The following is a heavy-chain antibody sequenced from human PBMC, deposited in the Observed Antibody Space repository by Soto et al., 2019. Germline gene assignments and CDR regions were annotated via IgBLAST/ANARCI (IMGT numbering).Heavy chain of an antibody. CDR2: ISYDAGNK. CDR1: GFIFSTYA. J-gene: IGHJ5*02. D-gene: IGHD1-26*01. V-gene: IGHV3-30-3*01. CDR3: ARRDIVGPTDHRDP. Sequence: GGSLRLSCAASGFIFSTYAMHWVRQAPGKGLEWVAFISYDAGNKNYADSVKGRFTISRDNSKNTLYLQMNSLRREDTAVYYCARRDIVGPTDHRDPWGQGTLVTVSS.